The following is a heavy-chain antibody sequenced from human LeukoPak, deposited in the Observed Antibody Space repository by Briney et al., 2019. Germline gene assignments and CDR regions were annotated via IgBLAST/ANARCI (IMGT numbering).Heavy chain of an antibody. J-gene: IGHJ4*02. CDR1: GFTFSSYW. D-gene: IGHD5-18*01. Sequence: GGSLRLSCAASGFTFSSYWMSWVRQAPGKGLKWVANIKQDGSEKYYVDSVKGRFTISRDNAKNSLYLQMNSLRAEDTAVYYCAPQRGFRLLDRYFESWGQGTLVTVSS. CDR3: APQRGFRLLDRYFES. CDR2: IKQDGSEK. V-gene: IGHV3-7*01.